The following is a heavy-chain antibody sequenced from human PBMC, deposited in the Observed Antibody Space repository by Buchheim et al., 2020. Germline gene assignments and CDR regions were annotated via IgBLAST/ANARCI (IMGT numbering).Heavy chain of an antibody. D-gene: IGHD6-6*01. J-gene: IGHJ4*02. V-gene: IGHV3-7*01. CDR2: ISPDGSEK. CDR1: GLSFSNSW. CDR3: ARGEASSLPSDN. Sequence: EVQLVESGGGLVQPGGSLRLSCAASGLSFSNSWMSWVRQAPGQGPEWVANISPDGSEKYYLDSVHGRFTISRDNAENSLFLQMNSLRAGDTAVYYCARGEASSLPSDNWGKGTL.